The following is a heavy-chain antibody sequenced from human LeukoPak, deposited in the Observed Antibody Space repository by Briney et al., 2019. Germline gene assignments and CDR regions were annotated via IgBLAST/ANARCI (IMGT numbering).Heavy chain of an antibody. CDR3: AREVAGTLNFDY. CDR2: IYYSGSS. J-gene: IGHJ4*02. V-gene: IGHV4-59*01. D-gene: IGHD6-19*01. Sequence: SETLSLTCSVSGGSISGYFWSWIRQPPGKGLEWIGYIYYSGSSNYNPSLKSRVTISGDTSKNQFSLKLSSVTAADTAVYYCAREVAGTLNFDYWGQGTLVTVSS. CDR1: GGSISGYF.